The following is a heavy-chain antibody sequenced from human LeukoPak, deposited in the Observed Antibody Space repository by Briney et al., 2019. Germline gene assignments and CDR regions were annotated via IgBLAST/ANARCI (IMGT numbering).Heavy chain of an antibody. CDR1: GFTFSSYA. CDR2: ISYDGSNK. D-gene: IGHD3-9*01. Sequence: GGSLRLSCAAPGFTFSSYAMHWVRQAPGKGLEWVAVISYDGSNKYYADSVKGRFTISRDNSKNTLYLQMNSLRAEDTAVYYCARVSGDVDILTGYNGRGIDYWGQGTLVTVSS. CDR3: ARVSGDVDILTGYNGRGIDY. V-gene: IGHV3-30*04. J-gene: IGHJ4*02.